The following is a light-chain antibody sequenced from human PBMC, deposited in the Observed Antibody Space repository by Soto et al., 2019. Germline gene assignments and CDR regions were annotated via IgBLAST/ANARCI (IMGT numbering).Light chain of an antibody. CDR3: QHYNSYSEA. Sequence: DIQMTQSPSSLSLSVGDRVTISCRASQGIRTDLGWYQQKPGKAPKRLIYAASSLQSGVPSRFSGSGSGTEFTLTISSLQREDFATYYCQHYNSYSEAFGQGTKVELK. CDR1: QGIRTD. V-gene: IGKV1-17*01. CDR2: AAS. J-gene: IGKJ1*01.